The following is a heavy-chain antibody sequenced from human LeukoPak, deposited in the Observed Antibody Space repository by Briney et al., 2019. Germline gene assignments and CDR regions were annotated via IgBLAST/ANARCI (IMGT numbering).Heavy chain of an antibody. CDR2: ISIIGTNI. V-gene: IGHV3-48*03. CDR3: ARDPRAYYCDSSGYSGAEYFQH. J-gene: IGHJ1*01. CDR1: GFTFSSYE. Sequence: GGSLRLSCAASGFTFSSYEINWVRQAPGKGLERVSYISIIGTNIIYADSVKGRFTISRDNAKNSLYLQMNSLRTEDTAVYYCARDPRAYYCDSSGYSGAEYFQHWGQGTLVTVSS. D-gene: IGHD3-22*01.